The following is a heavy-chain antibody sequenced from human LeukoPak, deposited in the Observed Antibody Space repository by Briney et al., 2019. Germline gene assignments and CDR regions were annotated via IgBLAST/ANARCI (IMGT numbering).Heavy chain of an antibody. Sequence: GGSLRLSCAASGFTFSSYTMNWVRQAPGKGLEWVSSISRRSTYIYYADSVKGRFTISRDNAKNSLYLQMNSLRAEDTALYYCAHLPSSGTGIVDYWGQGTLVTVSS. V-gene: IGHV3-21*01. D-gene: IGHD3-10*01. CDR3: AHLPSSGTGIVDY. J-gene: IGHJ4*02. CDR2: ISRRSTYI. CDR1: GFTFSSYT.